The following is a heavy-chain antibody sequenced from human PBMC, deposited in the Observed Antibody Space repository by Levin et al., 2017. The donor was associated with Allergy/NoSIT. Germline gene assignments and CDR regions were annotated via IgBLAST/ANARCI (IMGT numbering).Heavy chain of an antibody. D-gene: IGHD3-3*01. CDR3: TRDPLRGAIFGVVITHGGWDY. Sequence: GESLKISCTASGFTFGDYAMSWFRQAPGKGLEWVGFIRSKAYGGTTEYAASVKGRFTISRDDSKSIAYLQMNSLKTEDTAVYYCTRDPLRGAIFGVVITHGGWDYWGQGTLVTVSS. J-gene: IGHJ4*02. CDR1: GFTFGDYA. CDR2: IRSKAYGGTT. V-gene: IGHV3-49*03.